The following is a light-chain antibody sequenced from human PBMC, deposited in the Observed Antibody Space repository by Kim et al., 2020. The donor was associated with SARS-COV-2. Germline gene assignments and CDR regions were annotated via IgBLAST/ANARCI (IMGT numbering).Light chain of an antibody. J-gene: IGLJ3*02. V-gene: IGLV2-23*01. CDR1: SSDIGTYNL. CDR2: GGT. CDR3: SSYARNNWV. Sequence: QSALTQPASMSGSPGQAITISCTGTSSDIGTYNLVSWYQQHPNKAPKLIIYGGTKRPSGVSDRFSGSKSGNKASLTISGLQSEDEADYYCSSYARNNWVFGGGTQLTVL.